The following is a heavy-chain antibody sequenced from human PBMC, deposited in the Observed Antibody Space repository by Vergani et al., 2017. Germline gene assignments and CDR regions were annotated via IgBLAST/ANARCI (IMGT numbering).Heavy chain of an antibody. V-gene: IGHV3-23*01. D-gene: IGHD6-6*01. CDR3: AKGDSSSPAAAY. CDR1: GFTFSSYA. CDR2: ISGSGGST. Sequence: EVQLLESGGGLVQPGGSLRLSCAASGFTFSSYAMSWVRQAPGKGLEWVSAISGSGGSTYYADSVKGRFTISPDNSKNTLYLQMNSLRAEDTAVYYCAKGDSSSPAAAYWGQGTLVTVSS. J-gene: IGHJ4*02.